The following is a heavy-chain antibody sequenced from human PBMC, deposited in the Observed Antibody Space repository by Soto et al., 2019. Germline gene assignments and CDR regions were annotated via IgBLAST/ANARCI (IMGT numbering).Heavy chain of an antibody. D-gene: IGHD3-22*01. CDR2: ISSTGLYT. CDR3: TKSWLFEKNWFDP. V-gene: IGHV3-23*01. Sequence: LRLSCAASGFSFTTYGMSWVRQAPGKGLEWVSDISSTGLYTYLADSVRGRFTISRDNSKNTLYLQMNSLRVDDTAVYFCTKSWLFEKNWFDPWGQGTLVTVSS. J-gene: IGHJ5*02. CDR1: GFSFTTYG.